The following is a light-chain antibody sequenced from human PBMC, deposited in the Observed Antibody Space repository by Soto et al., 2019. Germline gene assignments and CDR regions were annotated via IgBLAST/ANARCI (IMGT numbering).Light chain of an antibody. CDR2: EVS. J-gene: IGLJ2*01. CDR3: SSYTSSSTLI. Sequence: QSVLTQPASVSGSPGQSIIISCTGASSDVGAYNYVSWYQKHPGKAPKLMIYEVSGRPSGVSSRFSGSKSGNTASLTISGLQADDEADYYCSSYTSSSTLIFGGGTKLTVL. CDR1: SSDVGAYNY. V-gene: IGLV2-14*01.